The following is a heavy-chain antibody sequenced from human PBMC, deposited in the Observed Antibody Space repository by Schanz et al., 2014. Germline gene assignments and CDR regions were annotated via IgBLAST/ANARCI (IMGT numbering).Heavy chain of an antibody. Sequence: EVQLLESGGGLVQPGGSLRLSCAASGFTFTNYAMTWVRQAPGKGLEWVSGISGSGGSTYDADSVKGRFTISRDNSKNTLYLQMNSLRADDTAVYYCAKEGSIYWDRSVDYWGQGTLVTVSS. D-gene: IGHD1-26*01. CDR1: GFTFTNYA. J-gene: IGHJ4*02. V-gene: IGHV3-23*01. CDR2: ISGSGGST. CDR3: AKEGSIYWDRSVDY.